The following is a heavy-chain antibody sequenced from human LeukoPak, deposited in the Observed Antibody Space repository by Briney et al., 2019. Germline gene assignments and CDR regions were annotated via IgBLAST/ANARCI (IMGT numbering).Heavy chain of an antibody. J-gene: IGHJ4*02. Sequence: SETLSLTCTTPVRSISTYYWSLILQPPGKGLEWIGYIYYSGSTNYNPSLKSRVTISVDTSKNQFSLNLSSVTAADTAVYHYARYWRYNSCWYLSFDYWGQGTLVTVSS. D-gene: IGHD6-19*01. CDR1: VRSISTYY. CDR3: ARYWRYNSCWYLSFDY. V-gene: IGHV4-59*01. CDR2: IYYSGST.